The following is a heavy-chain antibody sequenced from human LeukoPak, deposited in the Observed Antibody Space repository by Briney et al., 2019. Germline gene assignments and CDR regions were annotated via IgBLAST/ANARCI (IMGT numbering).Heavy chain of an antibody. D-gene: IGHD4-17*01. CDR3: ARPVGHDYGDYIETFDSHRGNWFDP. CDR1: GGSFSGYY. Sequence: SETLSLTCAAYGGSFSGYYWSWIRQPPGKGLEWIGEINHSGSTNYNPSLKSRVTISVDTSKNQFSLKLSSVTAADTAVYYCARPVGHDYGDYIETFDSHRGNWFDPWGQGTLVTVSS. J-gene: IGHJ5*02. V-gene: IGHV4-34*01. CDR2: INHSGST.